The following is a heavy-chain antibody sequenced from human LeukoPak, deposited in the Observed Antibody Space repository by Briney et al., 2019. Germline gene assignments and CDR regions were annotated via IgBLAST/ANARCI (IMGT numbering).Heavy chain of an antibody. J-gene: IGHJ4*02. CDR2: IYYSGST. D-gene: IGHD5-24*01. V-gene: IGHV4-59*01. CDR1: GGSISSYY. Sequence: SEALSLTCTVSGGSISSYYWSWIRQPPGKGLEWIEYIYYSGSTNYNPSLKSRVTISVDTSKNQFSLKLSSVTAADTAVYYCARGGYNYQDYFDYWGQGTLVTVSS. CDR3: ARGGYNYQDYFDY.